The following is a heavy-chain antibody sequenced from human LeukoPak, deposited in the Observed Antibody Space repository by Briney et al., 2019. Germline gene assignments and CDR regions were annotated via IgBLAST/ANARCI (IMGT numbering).Heavy chain of an antibody. D-gene: IGHD3-16*02. CDR2: IYYVGNT. CDR1: GGSISSGGNY. J-gene: IGHJ4*02. CDR3: ERVEVIGSTRYFDY. V-gene: IGHV4-31*03. Sequence: PSETLSLTCTVSGGSISSGGNYWSWLRQLPGKGLEWIGYIYYVGNTNYNPSLKSRLSMSVDTSNNQFSLRLTSVTAADTAVYYCERVEVIGSTRYFDYWGQGAMVSVSS.